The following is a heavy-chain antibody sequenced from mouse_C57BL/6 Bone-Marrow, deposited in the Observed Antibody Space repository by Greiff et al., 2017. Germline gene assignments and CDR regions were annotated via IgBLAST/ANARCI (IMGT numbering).Heavy chain of an antibody. CDR1: GFTFSDYY. CDR2: ISNGGGST. J-gene: IGHJ3*01. D-gene: IGHD2-4*01. CDR3: ARHADGNDYGFAY. V-gene: IGHV5-12*01. Sequence: EVKLVESGGGLVQPGGSLKLSCAASGFTFSDYYMYWVRQTPEKRLEWVAYISNGGGSTDYPDTVKGRFTISRDNAKNTLYLQMSRLKSEDTAMYYCARHADGNDYGFAYWGQGTLVTVSA.